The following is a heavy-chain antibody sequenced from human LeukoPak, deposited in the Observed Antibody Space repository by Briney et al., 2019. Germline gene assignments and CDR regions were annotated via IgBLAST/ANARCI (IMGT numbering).Heavy chain of an antibody. J-gene: IGHJ4*02. CDR3: ARLRRDYGSGSYYYPDY. Sequence: ASVKVSCKASGYTFTSYDINWVRQATGQGLEWMGWMNPNSGNTGYAQKFQGRVTMTRNTSISTAYMELSSLRSEDTAVYYCARLRRDYGSGSYYYPDYWGQGTLVTVSS. CDR2: MNPNSGNT. CDR1: GYTFTSYD. D-gene: IGHD3-10*01. V-gene: IGHV1-8*01.